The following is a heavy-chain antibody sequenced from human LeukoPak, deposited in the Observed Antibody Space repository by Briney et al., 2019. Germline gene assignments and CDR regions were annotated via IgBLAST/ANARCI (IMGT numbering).Heavy chain of an antibody. CDR3: AKDSYDRSGYYYYYFAY. CDR1: GFTFSSYS. CDR2: ISSGGSTI. D-gene: IGHD3-22*01. J-gene: IGHJ4*02. Sequence: GGSLRLSCAASGFTFSSYSMNWVRQAPGKGLEWVSYISSGGSTIYYADSVKGRFTISRDNAKNSLYLQMNSLRAEDTAVYYCAKDSYDRSGYYYYYFAYWGQGTQVTVSS. V-gene: IGHV3-48*04.